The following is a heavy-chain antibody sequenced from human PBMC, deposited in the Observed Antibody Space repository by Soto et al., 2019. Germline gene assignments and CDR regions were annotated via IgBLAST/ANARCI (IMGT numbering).Heavy chain of an antibody. V-gene: IGHV4-31*03. D-gene: IGHD1-20*01. CDR1: GGSISSGGYY. J-gene: IGHJ3*01. CDR2: IYYSGST. Sequence: PSETLSLTCTVSGGSISSGGYYWSWIRQHPGKGLEWIGYIYYSGSTYYNPSLKSRVTISVDTSKNQFSLKLSSVTAADTAVYYCARGTYYWNDHDAYVLCCQGTMVTVSS. CDR3: ARGTYYWNDHDAYVL.